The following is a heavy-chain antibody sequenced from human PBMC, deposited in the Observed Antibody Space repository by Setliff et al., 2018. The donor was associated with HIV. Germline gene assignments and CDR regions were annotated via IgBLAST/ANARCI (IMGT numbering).Heavy chain of an antibody. CDR2: IYYGGST. D-gene: IGHD6-19*01. Sequence: PSETLSLTCTVSGGSISSGDYYWSWIRQPPGKGLEWIGYIYYGGSTYYNPSLRSRVTISVDTSKNQFSLKLSSVTAADTAVYYCARHWRGSGWSNWFDPWGQGTLVTVSS. J-gene: IGHJ5*02. CDR3: ARHWRGSGWSNWFDP. CDR1: GGSISSGDYY. V-gene: IGHV4-30-4*08.